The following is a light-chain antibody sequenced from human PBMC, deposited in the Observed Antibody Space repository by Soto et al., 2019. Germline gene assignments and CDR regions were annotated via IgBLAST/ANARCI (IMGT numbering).Light chain of an antibody. CDR1: NIGTKS. CDR2: DDH. V-gene: IGLV3-21*02. CDR3: QVWDSSSDHYV. J-gene: IGLJ1*01. Sequence: SYELTQPPSVSVAPGQTARISCGGDNIGTKSVHWYQQKPGQAPVLVIYDDHDRPSGIPERFSGSNSGNTATLTITRVEAGDEADYYCQVWDSSSDHYVFAAGTTV.